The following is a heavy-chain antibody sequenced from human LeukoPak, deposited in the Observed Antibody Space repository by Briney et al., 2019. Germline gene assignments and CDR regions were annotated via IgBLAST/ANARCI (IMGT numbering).Heavy chain of an antibody. J-gene: IGHJ4*02. CDR3: TRYRGFFDY. CDR2: IRSKANSYAT. D-gene: IGHD3-10*01. V-gene: IGHV3-73*01. CDR1: GFTFSGSA. Sequence: GGSLRLSCAASGFTFSGSAMHWVRQASGKGLEWVGRIRSKANSYATAYAASVKGRFTISRDDSKNTAYLQMNSLKTEDTAVYYCTRYRGFFDYWGQGTLVTASS.